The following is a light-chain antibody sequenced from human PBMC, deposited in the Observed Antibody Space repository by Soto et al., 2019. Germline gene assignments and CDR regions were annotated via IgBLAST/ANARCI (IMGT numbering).Light chain of an antibody. CDR3: QQYMTYPIT. J-gene: IGKJ5*01. CDR1: QGITSY. Sequence: DIPLTQSPSVLSASVGDRVTVSCRASQGITSYLAWYQQKPGKAPNLLIYAASFLQSGVPSRFSGTGSGTEFTLTVSSLQPEDIATYYCQQYMTYPITFGQGTRLEIK. CDR2: AAS. V-gene: IGKV1-9*01.